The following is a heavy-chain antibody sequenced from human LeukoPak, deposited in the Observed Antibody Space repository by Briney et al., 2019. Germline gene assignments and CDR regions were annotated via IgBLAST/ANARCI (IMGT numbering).Heavy chain of an antibody. V-gene: IGHV6-1*01. D-gene: IGHD6-19*01. J-gene: IGHJ5*02. CDR3: ARDRIAVAGIARQWDWWFDP. CDR1: GDSVSSNSAA. Sequence: SQTLSLTCAISGDSVSSNSAAWNWIRQSPSRGLEWLGRTYYRSKWYNDYAVSVKSRITINPDTSKNQFSLQLNSVTPEDTAVYYCARDRIAVAGIARQWDWWFDPWGQETLVTVSS. CDR2: TYYRSKWYN.